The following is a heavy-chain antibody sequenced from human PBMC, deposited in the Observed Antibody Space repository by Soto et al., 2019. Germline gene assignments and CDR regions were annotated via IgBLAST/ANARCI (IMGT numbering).Heavy chain of an antibody. CDR3: AKDQYWHIVGPIKDYYYNMDV. Sequence: GGPLRLSCAASGFTFTSYGMHWVRQAPGKGLEWVAVVSYDGGYKYYADSVKGRFTISRDNSKNTVYLQMNSLRAEDTAVYYCAKDQYWHIVGPIKDYYYNMDVWGQGTTVTVSS. D-gene: IGHD1-26*01. V-gene: IGHV3-30*18. CDR2: VSYDGGYK. J-gene: IGHJ6*02. CDR1: GFTFTSYG.